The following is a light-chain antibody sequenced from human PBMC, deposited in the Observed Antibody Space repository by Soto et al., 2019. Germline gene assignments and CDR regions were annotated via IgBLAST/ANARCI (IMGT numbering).Light chain of an antibody. V-gene: IGLV2-8*01. CDR1: SSDIGSYNF. J-gene: IGLJ2*01. CDR2: EVR. CDR3: TSYAGGNILV. Sequence: QSALTQPPSASGSPGQSVTISCTGTSSDIGSYNFVSWYQQHPGKAPKVMLYEVRKRPSGVPDRFSGSKSGNTASLTVSELQTDDEADYYCTSYAGGNILVFGGGTKLTVL.